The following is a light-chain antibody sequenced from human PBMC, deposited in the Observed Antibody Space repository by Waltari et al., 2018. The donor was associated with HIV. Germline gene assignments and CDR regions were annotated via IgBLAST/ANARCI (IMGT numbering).Light chain of an antibody. CDR2: ATS. J-gene: IGKJ4*01. CDR1: QTFSSY. CDR3: QQTYSPPQT. Sequence: DIQMTQYPSSLSASVGDRVTITCRASQTFSSYLNWYQQKPGKAPKLLIYATSNLQSGVPSRFSGSGSGTDFTLTISSLQPEDFAIYYCQQTYSPPQTFGGGTKVEIK. V-gene: IGKV1-39*01.